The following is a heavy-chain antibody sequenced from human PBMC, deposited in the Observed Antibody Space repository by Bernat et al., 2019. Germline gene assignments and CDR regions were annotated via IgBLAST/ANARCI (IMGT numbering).Heavy chain of an antibody. CDR3: ASGFADYYYGMDV. Sequence: EVQLVESGGGLVKPGGSLRLSCAASGFTFSSYSMNWVRQAPGKGLEWVSSISSTSSYIYYADSVKSRFTISRDNAKNSLYLQLNSLRAEDTAVYYCASGFADYYYGMDVWGQGTTVTVSS. CDR2: ISSTSSYI. V-gene: IGHV3-21*01. CDR1: GFTFSSYS. J-gene: IGHJ6*02.